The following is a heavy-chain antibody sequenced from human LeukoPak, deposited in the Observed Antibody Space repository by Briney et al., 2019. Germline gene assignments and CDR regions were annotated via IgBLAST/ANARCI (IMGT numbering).Heavy chain of an antibody. Sequence: GGSLRLSCAASGFTFSSYAMSWVRQAPGKGLEWVSAISGSGGSTYYADSVKGRFTISRDNSKNTLYLQMNSLRAEDTAVYYCAKDILKWEPGPGAFDIWGQGTMVTVSS. J-gene: IGHJ3*02. CDR2: ISGSGGST. CDR1: GFTFSSYA. CDR3: AKDILKWEPGPGAFDI. V-gene: IGHV3-23*01. D-gene: IGHD1-26*01.